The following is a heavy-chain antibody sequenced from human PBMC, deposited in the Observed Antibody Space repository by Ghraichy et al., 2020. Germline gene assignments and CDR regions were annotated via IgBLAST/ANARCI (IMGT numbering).Heavy chain of an antibody. V-gene: IGHV3-7*03. Sequence: GGSLRLSCAASAFTFSSYWMSWVRQAPGKGLEWVANINQDGSEKYYVDSVKGRFTISRDNAKNSLYLQMNSLRAEDTALYFCARGCSGGTCYGRWFDPWGQGTLVTVSS. CDR2: INQDGSEK. CDR3: ARGCSGGTCYGRWFDP. CDR1: AFTFSSYW. J-gene: IGHJ5*02. D-gene: IGHD2-15*01.